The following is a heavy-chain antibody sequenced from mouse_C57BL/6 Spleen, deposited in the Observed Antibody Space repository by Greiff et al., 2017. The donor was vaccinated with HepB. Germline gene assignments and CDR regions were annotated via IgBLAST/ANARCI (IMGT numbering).Heavy chain of an antibody. CDR1: GFSFNTYA. CDR3: VREELLWYPYAMDY. D-gene: IGHD2-1*01. V-gene: IGHV10-1*01. CDR2: IRSKSNNYAT. J-gene: IGHJ4*01. Sequence: EVKLVESGGGLVQPKGSLKLSCAASGFSFNTYAMNWVRQAPGKGLEWVARIRSKSNNYATYYADSVKDRFTISRDDSESMLYLQMNNLKTEDTAMYYCVREELLWYPYAMDYWGQGTSVTVSS.